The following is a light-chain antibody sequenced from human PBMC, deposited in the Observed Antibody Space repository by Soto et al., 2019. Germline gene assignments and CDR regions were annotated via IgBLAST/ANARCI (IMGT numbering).Light chain of an antibody. CDR3: QQCSDWPRT. Sequence: EIVLTQSPVTLSLSPGERATLSCRASQSVSKSLAWYQQKPGQAPRLLIYDASDRAAGIPPRFSGSGSGTDFTLTISSLEPEDFAVYFCQQCSDWPRTFGQGTKVDIK. J-gene: IGKJ1*01. CDR1: QSVSKS. V-gene: IGKV3-11*01. CDR2: DAS.